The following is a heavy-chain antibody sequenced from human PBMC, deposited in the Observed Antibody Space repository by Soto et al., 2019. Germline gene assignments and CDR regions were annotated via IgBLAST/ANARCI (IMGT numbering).Heavy chain of an antibody. V-gene: IGHV4-31*02. CDR1: GASTVSHYH. Sequence: QVQLQESGPGLVKPSQTLSLTCSVSGASTVSHYHWTWIRQPPGKGLEWMGYIFNSGTTFYNPSLTSRLSISMDTSGTHFSLELRSVTAADTAVYYCALALGPTTGLDYWGQGTLGTVSS. CDR3: ALALGPTTGLDY. D-gene: IGHD1-26*01. CDR2: IFNSGTT. J-gene: IGHJ4*02.